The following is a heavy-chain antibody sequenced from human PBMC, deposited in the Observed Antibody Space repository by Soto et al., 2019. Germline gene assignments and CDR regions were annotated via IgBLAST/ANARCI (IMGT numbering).Heavy chain of an antibody. CDR1: GFTFSSYW. CDR2: IKQDGSEK. Sequence: GGSLRLSCAASGFTFSSYWMSWVRQAPGKGLEWVANIKQDGSEKYYVDSVKGRFTISRDNAKNSLYLQMNSLRAEDTAVYYCERERQYGLHYSFDYWGHGTLVTVSS. D-gene: IGHD2-15*01. J-gene: IGHJ4*01. CDR3: ERERQYGLHYSFDY. V-gene: IGHV3-7*01.